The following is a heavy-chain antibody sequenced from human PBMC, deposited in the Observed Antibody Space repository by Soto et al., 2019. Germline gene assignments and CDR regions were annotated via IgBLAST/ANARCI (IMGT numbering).Heavy chain of an antibody. J-gene: IGHJ5*02. Sequence: GALRLSCAASGFIFSGYAMHWVRQAPGKGLEWVAVISYDGRNQYYADSVKGRFSISRDNPTNTLCLQMSSLRVEDTAVYYCARARYSTTWYAGFDPWGQGILVTVSS. V-gene: IGHV3-30*04. D-gene: IGHD6-13*01. CDR1: GFIFSGYA. CDR3: ARARYSTTWYAGFDP. CDR2: ISYDGRNQ.